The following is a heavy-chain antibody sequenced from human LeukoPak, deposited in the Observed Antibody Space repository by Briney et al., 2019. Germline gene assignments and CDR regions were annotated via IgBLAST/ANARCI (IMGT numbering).Heavy chain of an antibody. V-gene: IGHV4-34*01. D-gene: IGHD2-21*01. CDR2: INHSGST. CDR3: ARSSWVSGGELDY. J-gene: IGHJ4*02. CDR1: GGSFSGYY. Sequence: PSETLSLTCAVYGGSFSGYYWSWIRQPPAKGLEWIGEINHSGSTNYNPSLKSRVTISVDTSKNQFSLKLSSVTAADTAVYYCARSSWVSGGELDYWGQGTLVTVSS.